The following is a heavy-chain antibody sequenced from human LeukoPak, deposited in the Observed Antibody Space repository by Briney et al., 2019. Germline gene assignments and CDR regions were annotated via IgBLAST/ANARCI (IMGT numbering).Heavy chain of an antibody. CDR1: GFTFSSYA. Sequence: KTGGSPRLSCAASGFTFSSYAMSWVRQAPGKGLEWVSSVSRTTSSIFYSDSVRGRFTISRDNAKKSLFLQMNILTAEDTAIYFCARDSTMPSGGVIGWGPKDPKMGVIDHWGQGTLVAVSS. D-gene: IGHD3-16*02. J-gene: IGHJ4*02. CDR3: ARDSTMPSGGVIGWGPKDPKMGVIDH. CDR2: VSRTTSSI. V-gene: IGHV3-21*01.